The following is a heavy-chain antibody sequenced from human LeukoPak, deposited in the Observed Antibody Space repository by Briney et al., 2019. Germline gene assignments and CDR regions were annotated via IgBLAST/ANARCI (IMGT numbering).Heavy chain of an antibody. CDR3: ARVVIAAAGTVAFDY. J-gene: IGHJ4*02. CDR1: GYTFTGYY. D-gene: IGHD6-13*01. V-gene: IGHV1-2*02. Sequence: ASVKVSCKASGYTFTGYYMHWVRQAPGQGLEWMGWINPNSGGTNYAQKFQGRVIMTRDTSISTAYMELSRLRSDDTAVYYCARVVIAAAGTVAFDYWGQGTLVTVSS. CDR2: INPNSGGT.